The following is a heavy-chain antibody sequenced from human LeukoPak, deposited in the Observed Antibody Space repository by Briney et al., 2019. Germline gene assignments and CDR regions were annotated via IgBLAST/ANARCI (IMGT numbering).Heavy chain of an antibody. J-gene: IGHJ5*02. V-gene: IGHV3-9*01. D-gene: IGHD2-2*01. CDR1: GFTFDDYA. Sequence: HPGGSLRLSCAASGFTFDDYAMHWVRQAPGKGLEWVSGISWNSGSIGYADSVKGRFTIPRDNAKTSLYLQMNSLRAEDTALYYCAKGRDKYQLLSKNWFDPWGQGTLVTVSS. CDR3: AKGRDKYQLLSKNWFDP. CDR2: ISWNSGSI.